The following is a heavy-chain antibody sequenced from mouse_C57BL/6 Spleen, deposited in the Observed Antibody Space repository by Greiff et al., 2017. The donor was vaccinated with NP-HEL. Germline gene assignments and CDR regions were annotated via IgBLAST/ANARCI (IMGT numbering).Heavy chain of an antibody. J-gene: IGHJ4*01. D-gene: IGHD2-3*01. CDR1: GYTFTDYE. CDR2: RETETGGT. CDR3: TRWLLPYYYAMDY. Sequence: QVQLQQSGAERGRPGASVTLSCKASGYTFTDYEMHWVKQTPVNGREWSGARETETGGTAYNQKFKGKAILTADKSSSTAYMELRSLTSEDSAVYYCTRWLLPYYYAMDYWGQGTSVTVSS. V-gene: IGHV1-15*01.